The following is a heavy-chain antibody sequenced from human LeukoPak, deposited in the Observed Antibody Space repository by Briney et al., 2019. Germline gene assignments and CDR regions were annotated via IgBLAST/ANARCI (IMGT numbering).Heavy chain of an antibody. Sequence: GGSLRLSCAASGFTFSSYAMNWVRQAPGKGLEWVSLISTSGRTHYGDSVEGRFTISRDNSKNTLYLQMNSLRAEDTAVYHCAKDLDSTGYYSYRYWGQGTLVTVSS. CDR2: ISTSGRT. CDR3: AKDLDSTGYYSYRY. CDR1: GFTFSSYA. J-gene: IGHJ4*02. D-gene: IGHD3-22*01. V-gene: IGHV3-23*01.